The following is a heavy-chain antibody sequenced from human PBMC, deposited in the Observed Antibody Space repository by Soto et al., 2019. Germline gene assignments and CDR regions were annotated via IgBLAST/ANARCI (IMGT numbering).Heavy chain of an antibody. CDR1: GGSISSGGYY. CDR2: IYYSGST. J-gene: IGHJ4*02. Sequence: PSETLSLTCTVSGGSISSGGYYWSWIRQHPGKGLEWIGYIYYSGSTYYNPSLKSRVTISVDTSKNQFSLKLSSVTAADTAVYYCARAPIAARPLKSFDYSGQGTLVTSPQ. V-gene: IGHV4-31*03. D-gene: IGHD6-6*01. CDR3: ARAPIAARPLKSFDY.